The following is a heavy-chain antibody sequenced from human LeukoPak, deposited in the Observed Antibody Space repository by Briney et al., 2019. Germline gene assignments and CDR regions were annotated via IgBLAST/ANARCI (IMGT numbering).Heavy chain of an antibody. J-gene: IGHJ5*02. CDR2: ISAYNGNT. Sequence: GASVKVSCKASGYTFTSYGISWVRQAPGQGLEWMGWISAYNGNTNYAQKLQGRVTMTTDTSTSTAYMELRSLGSDDTAVYYCARWAGYGDYLSWFDPWGQGTLVTVSS. CDR1: GYTFTSYG. CDR3: ARWAGYGDYLSWFDP. D-gene: IGHD4-17*01. V-gene: IGHV1-18*01.